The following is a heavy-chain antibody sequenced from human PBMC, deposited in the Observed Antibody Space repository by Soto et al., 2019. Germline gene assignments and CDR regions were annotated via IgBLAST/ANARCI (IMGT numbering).Heavy chain of an antibody. V-gene: IGHV3-7*03. J-gene: IGHJ6*02. CDR3: ARDALPRDDFWSGYYQTYGMDV. D-gene: IGHD3-3*01. Sequence: GGSLRLSCAASGFTFSSYWMSWVRQAPGKGLEWAANIKQDGSEKYYVDSVKGRFTISRDNAKNSLYLQMNSLRAEDTAVYYCARDALPRDDFWSGYYQTYGMDVWGQGTTVTVSS. CDR1: GFTFSSYW. CDR2: IKQDGSEK.